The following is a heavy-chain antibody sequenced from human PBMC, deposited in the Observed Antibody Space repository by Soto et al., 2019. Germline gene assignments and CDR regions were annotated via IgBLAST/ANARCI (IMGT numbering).Heavy chain of an antibody. CDR1: GGTFSSYA. V-gene: IGHV1-69*01. CDR2: IIPIFGTA. Sequence: QVQLVQSGAEVKKPGSSVKVSCKASGGTFSSYAISWVRQAPGQGLEWMGGIIPIFGTANYAQKFQGRVTITADESTSTAYMELSSLRSEDTAVYYCARQTYIAAAGTDYYYYGMDVWGQGTTVTVSS. CDR3: ARQTYIAAAGTDYYYYGMDV. J-gene: IGHJ6*02. D-gene: IGHD6-13*01.